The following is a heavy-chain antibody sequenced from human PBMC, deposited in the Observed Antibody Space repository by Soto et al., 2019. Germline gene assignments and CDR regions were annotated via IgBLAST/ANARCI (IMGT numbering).Heavy chain of an antibody. CDR3: AKDLEEGRDGYNRPLDY. CDR1: GFTFSSYG. Sequence: GGSLRLSCAASGFTFSSYGMHWVRQAPGKGLEWVAVISYDGSNKYYADSVKGRFTISRDNSKNTLYLQMNSLRAEDTAVYYCAKDLEEGRDGYNRPLDYWGQGTLVTVSS. V-gene: IGHV3-30*18. D-gene: IGHD5-12*01. CDR2: ISYDGSNK. J-gene: IGHJ4*02.